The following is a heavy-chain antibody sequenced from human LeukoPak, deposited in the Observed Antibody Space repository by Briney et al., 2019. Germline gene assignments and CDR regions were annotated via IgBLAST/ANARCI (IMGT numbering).Heavy chain of an antibody. CDR2: INHSGST. J-gene: IGHJ6*03. V-gene: IGHV4-34*01. D-gene: IGHD3-16*02. Sequence: SETLSLTCTVSGGSISSYCWSWIRQPPGKGLEWIGEINHSGSTNYNPSLKSRVTISVDTSKNQFSLKLSSVTAADTAVYYCARVQNYVWGSYRSGYYYYMDVWGKGTTVTISS. CDR1: GGSISSYC. CDR3: ARVQNYVWGSYRSGYYYYMDV.